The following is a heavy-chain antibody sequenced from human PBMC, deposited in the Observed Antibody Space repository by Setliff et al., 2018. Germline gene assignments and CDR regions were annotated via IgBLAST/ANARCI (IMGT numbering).Heavy chain of an antibody. V-gene: IGHV4-4*02. Sequence: PSETLSLTCAVSGDSISSSNWWNRVRQPPGKGLEWIGEIYHSGSTKYNPSLKSRVTISVDKSKNQFSLKLSSVTAADTAVYYCARSSYSGSYLNVWGQGTTVTVSS. CDR1: GDSISSSNW. J-gene: IGHJ6*02. CDR2: IYHSGST. CDR3: ARSSYSGSYLNV. D-gene: IGHD1-26*01.